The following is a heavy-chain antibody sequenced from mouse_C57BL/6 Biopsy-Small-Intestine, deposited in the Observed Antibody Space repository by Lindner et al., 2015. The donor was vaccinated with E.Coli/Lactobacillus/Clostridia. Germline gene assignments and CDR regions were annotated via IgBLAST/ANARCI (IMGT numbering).Heavy chain of an antibody. J-gene: IGHJ4*01. CDR2: IWTDGDT. CDR1: GFSLNNYA. V-gene: IGHV2-9-1*01. D-gene: IGHD2-3*01. Sequence: VQLQESGPGLVAPSQSLSITCTVSGFSLNNYAISWVRQPPGKGLEWLGVIWTDGDTNYNSALKSRLSISKDNSKSQVFLEMNSLQTDDTARYYCARNRRLDGYYGAMDYWGQGTSVTVSS. CDR3: ARNRRLDGYYGAMDY.